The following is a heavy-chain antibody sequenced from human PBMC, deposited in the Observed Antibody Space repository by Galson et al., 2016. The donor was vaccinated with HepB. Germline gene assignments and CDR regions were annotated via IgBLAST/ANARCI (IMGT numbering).Heavy chain of an antibody. CDR3: ANRSMSAVAGSFAF. V-gene: IGHV3-23*01. D-gene: IGHD6-19*01. J-gene: IGHJ4*02. CDR2: ITGSGGSA. Sequence: SLRLSCAASGFTFSSHAMSWVRQAPGKGLEWVSAITGSGGSACYADSVKGRFTFSRDNSKNTLYLQMNSLRAEDTAVYYCANRSMSAVAGSFAFWGQGNLVTVSS. CDR1: GFTFSSHA.